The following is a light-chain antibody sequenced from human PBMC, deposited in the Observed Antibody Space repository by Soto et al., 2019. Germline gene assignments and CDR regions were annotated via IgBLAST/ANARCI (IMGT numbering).Light chain of an antibody. Sequence: EIFLTQSPATLSLSPGQRATLSCRASQSVKTFLVWYQHRPGQAPRVLIYDASHRASGIPARFSGSGSGTDFTLTISSLEPEDAALYYCQQRSNWPPITFGQGTRLEIK. CDR2: DAS. CDR3: QQRSNWPPIT. J-gene: IGKJ5*01. V-gene: IGKV3-11*01. CDR1: QSVKTF.